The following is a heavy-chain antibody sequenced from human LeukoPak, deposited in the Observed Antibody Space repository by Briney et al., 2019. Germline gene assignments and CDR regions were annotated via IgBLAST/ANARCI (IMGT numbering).Heavy chain of an antibody. V-gene: IGHV3-15*01. D-gene: IGHD3-10*01. CDR2: IKSKTDGGTT. Sequence: GGSLRLSCAASGFTFSNAWMSWVRQAPGRGLEWVGRIKSKTDGGTTDYAAPVKGRFTISRDDPKNTLYLQMNSLKTEDTAVYYCTTMGYVVRGVILYYYYYMDVWGKGTTVTVSS. CDR1: GFTFSNAW. J-gene: IGHJ6*03. CDR3: TTMGYVVRGVILYYYYYMDV.